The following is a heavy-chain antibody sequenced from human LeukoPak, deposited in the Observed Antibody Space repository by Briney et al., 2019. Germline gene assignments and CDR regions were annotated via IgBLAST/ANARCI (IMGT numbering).Heavy chain of an antibody. CDR1: GGSFSGYY. J-gene: IGHJ4*02. Sequence: SETLSLTCAVYGGSFSGYYWSWIRQPPGKGLGWIGEINHSGSTNYNPSLKSRVTISVDTSKNQFSLKLSSVTAADTAVYYCASGGGDLIDYWGQGTLVTVSS. CDR2: INHSGST. CDR3: ASGGGDLIDY. D-gene: IGHD4-17*01. V-gene: IGHV4-34*01.